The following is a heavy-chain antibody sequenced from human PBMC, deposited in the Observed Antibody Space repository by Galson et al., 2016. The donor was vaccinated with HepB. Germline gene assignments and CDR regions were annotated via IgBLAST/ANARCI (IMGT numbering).Heavy chain of an antibody. CDR1: GFIFSDFG. V-gene: IGHV3-30*02. Sequence: SLRLSCAASGFIFSDFGMHWVRQAPGKGLEWVAVIGWDGNEKHYGDCVRGRFTISRDNSKNTLSLEMNSLSAEDTALYYCAKEEHNTGGTYGDFWGQGTPVTVSS. CDR2: IGWDGNEK. CDR3: AKEEHNTGGTYGDF. J-gene: IGHJ4*02. D-gene: IGHD2-21*01.